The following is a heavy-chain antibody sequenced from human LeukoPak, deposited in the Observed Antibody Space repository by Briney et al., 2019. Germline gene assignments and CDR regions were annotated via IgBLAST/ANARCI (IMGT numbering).Heavy chain of an antibody. V-gene: IGHV1-69*04. CDR1: GGTFSSYA. CDR2: VIPILGIA. D-gene: IGHD4-17*01. CDR3: ARDRTVTSPSPNWFDP. Sequence: SVKVSCKASGGTFSSYAISWVRQAPGQGLEWMGRVIPILGIANYAQKFQGRVTITADKSTSTAYMELSSLRSEDTAVYYCARDRTVTSPSPNWFDPWGQGTLVTVSS. J-gene: IGHJ5*02.